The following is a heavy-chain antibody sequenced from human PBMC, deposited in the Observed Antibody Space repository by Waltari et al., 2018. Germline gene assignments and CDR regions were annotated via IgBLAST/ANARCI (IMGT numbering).Heavy chain of an antibody. V-gene: IGHV3-21*01. CDR3: ARGVFDS. Sequence: DVQLVESGGGLVKPGGSLRLSCGGAGFDFNIYGMNWVRQSPGKGLEWVALVSGTTSYRYYADSVKGRFTVSRDSAKTSVYLQMDSLRVEDTAVYYCARGVFDSWGQGTLVTVSS. CDR2: VSGTTSYR. CDR1: GFDFNIYG. J-gene: IGHJ5*01.